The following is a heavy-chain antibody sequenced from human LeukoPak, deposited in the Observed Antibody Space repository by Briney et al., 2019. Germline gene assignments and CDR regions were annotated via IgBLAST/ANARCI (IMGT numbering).Heavy chain of an antibody. CDR3: ARGAYFDWLLSYLDY. CDR1: GFTFSSYW. J-gene: IGHJ4*02. V-gene: IGHV3-74*01. CDR2: INSDGSST. Sequence: GGSLRLSCAASGFTFSSYWMHWVRQVPGKGLVWVSRINSDGSSTSYADSVKGRFTISRDNAKNTLYLQMNSLRAEDTAVYYCARGAYFDWLLSYLDYWGQGTLVTVSS. D-gene: IGHD3-9*01.